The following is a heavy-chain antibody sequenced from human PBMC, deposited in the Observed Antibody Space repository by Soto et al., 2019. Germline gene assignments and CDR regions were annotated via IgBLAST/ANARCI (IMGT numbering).Heavy chain of an antibody. CDR3: AIGYCSSTSCPYHWFDP. V-gene: IGHV4-59*01. J-gene: IGHJ5*02. D-gene: IGHD2-2*03. CDR2: IYCSGST. Sequence: PSETLSLTCTVSGGSISSYYWSWIRQPPGKGLEWIGYIYCSGSTNYNPSHKSRVTISVDTSKNQFSLKLSSVTAADTAVYYCAIGYCSSTSCPYHWFDPWGQGTLVTVSS. CDR1: GGSISSYY.